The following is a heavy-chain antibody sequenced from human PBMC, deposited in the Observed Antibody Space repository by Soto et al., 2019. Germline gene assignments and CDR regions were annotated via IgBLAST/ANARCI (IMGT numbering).Heavy chain of an antibody. J-gene: IGHJ4*02. D-gene: IGHD1-26*01. V-gene: IGHV4-39*01. CDR3: AREVGARSGFIY. Sequence: SETLSLTCTVSGGSISGSAYYWGWVRQTPGQGLEWIGTFYYVRSTFYNPSLKSRVAISVDASRNQFSLQLTSVTAADTALYYCAREVGARSGFIYWGQGILVTVSS. CDR2: FYYVRST. CDR1: GGSISGSAYY.